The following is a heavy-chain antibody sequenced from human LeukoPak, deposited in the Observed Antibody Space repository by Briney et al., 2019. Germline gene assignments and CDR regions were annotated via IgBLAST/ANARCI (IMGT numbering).Heavy chain of an antibody. V-gene: IGHV4-59*08. J-gene: IGHJ4*02. CDR2: IYYSGST. Sequence: SETLSLTCTVSGVSISSYYWSWIRQPPGKGLEWIGYIYYSGSTNYNPSLKSRVTISVDTSKNQFSLKLSSVTAADTAVYYCARLHSGSYYLNYWGQGTLVTVSS. CDR1: GVSISSYY. D-gene: IGHD1-26*01. CDR3: ARLHSGSYYLNY.